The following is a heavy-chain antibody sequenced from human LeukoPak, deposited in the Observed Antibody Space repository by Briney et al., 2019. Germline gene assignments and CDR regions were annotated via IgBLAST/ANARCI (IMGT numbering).Heavy chain of an antibody. CDR1: GYSFTNYW. CDR3: AGTRHGDYRWDY. J-gene: IGHJ4*02. D-gene: IGHD4-17*01. CDR2: IHSADSNT. V-gene: IGHV5-51*01. Sequence: GESLKISCKDSGYSFTNYWIGWVRQMPGKGLEWMGIIHSADSNTKYSPSFQGQVTISADKSISTAYLQWSGLKASDTAMYYCAGTRHGDYRWDYWGQGTLVTVSS.